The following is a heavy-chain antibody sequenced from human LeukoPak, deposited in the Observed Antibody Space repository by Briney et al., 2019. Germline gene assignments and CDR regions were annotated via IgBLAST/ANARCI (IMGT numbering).Heavy chain of an antibody. CDR2: IYYSGST. V-gene: IGHV4-31*03. CDR3: AIYGSGSRRNHNWFDP. Sequence: PSQTLSLTCTVSGGSISSGGYYWSWIRQHPGKGLEWIGYIYYSGSTYYNPSPKSRVTTSVDTSKNQFSLKLSSVTAADTAVYYCAIYGSGSRRNHNWFDPWGQGTLVTVSS. CDR1: GGSISSGGYY. D-gene: IGHD3-10*01. J-gene: IGHJ5*02.